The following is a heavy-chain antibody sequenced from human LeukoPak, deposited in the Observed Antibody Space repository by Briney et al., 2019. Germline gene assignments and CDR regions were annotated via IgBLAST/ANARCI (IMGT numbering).Heavy chain of an antibody. Sequence: GGSLRLSCAASGFTFSDYYMNWIRQAPGKGLEWVSYISSSGDTIYYADSVKGRFTISRDNAKNSLYLQMNSLRAEDTAVYYCARAVTPQYYMDVWGKGTTVTISS. CDR3: ARAVTPQYYMDV. CDR2: ISSSGDTI. J-gene: IGHJ6*03. D-gene: IGHD3-16*02. CDR1: GFTFSDYY. V-gene: IGHV3-11*01.